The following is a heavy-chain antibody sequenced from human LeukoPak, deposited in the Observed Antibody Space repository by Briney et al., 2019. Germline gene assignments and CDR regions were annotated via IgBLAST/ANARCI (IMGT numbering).Heavy chain of an antibody. D-gene: IGHD1-26*01. Sequence: GGSLRLSCAASVFTFSSYAMHWVRQAPGKGLEYVSAITTNGDKTYYGNSVKGRFTISRDNSKNTLYLQMGSLRIEDMAVYYCGRGGATTLFDYWGQGTLVTVSS. CDR1: VFTFSSYA. V-gene: IGHV3-64*01. CDR2: ITTNGDKT. J-gene: IGHJ4*02. CDR3: GRGGATTLFDY.